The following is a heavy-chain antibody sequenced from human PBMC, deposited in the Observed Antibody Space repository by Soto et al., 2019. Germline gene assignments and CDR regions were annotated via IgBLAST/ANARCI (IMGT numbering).Heavy chain of an antibody. CDR1: GGSVSGSYYY. J-gene: IGHJ4*02. D-gene: IGHD1-20*01. CDR3: ASSQKGYNWNYFDH. Sequence: PSETLSLTCAVSGGSVSGSYYYWAWLRHSPGKGPEWIGSVFYTGFTSYNPSLESRVSVSVDTSKNQFSLKVSAVTAADTAVCYCASSQKGYNWNYFDHWGQGALVTVSS. CDR2: VFYTGFT. V-gene: IGHV4-39*01.